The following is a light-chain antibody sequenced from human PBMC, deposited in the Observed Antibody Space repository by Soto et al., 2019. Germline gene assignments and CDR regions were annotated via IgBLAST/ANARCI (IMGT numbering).Light chain of an antibody. V-gene: IGKV1-27*01. CDR2: GAS. J-gene: IGKJ1*01. Sequence: DIQMTQSPSSLSASVGDRVTITCRASQDISNYLVWYQQKPGKVPKVLIYGASTLQSGVPSRFSGSGSGTDFTLTISRLQPEDVATFYCQKYNSVPWTFGHGNKVEIK. CDR3: QKYNSVPWT. CDR1: QDISNY.